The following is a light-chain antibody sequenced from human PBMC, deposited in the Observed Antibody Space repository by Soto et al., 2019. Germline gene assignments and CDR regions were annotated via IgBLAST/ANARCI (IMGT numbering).Light chain of an antibody. Sequence: QSVLTQPPSASRTPGQRVTISCSGSSSNIQNNIVNWYQQLPGTAPKLLIYNTNHRPSGVPDRFSGSKSGTSASLAISGLQSEDEADYFCAAWDDSLTGVVFGGGNK. J-gene: IGLJ2*01. CDR3: AAWDDSLTGVV. V-gene: IGLV1-44*01. CDR1: SSNIQNNI. CDR2: NTN.